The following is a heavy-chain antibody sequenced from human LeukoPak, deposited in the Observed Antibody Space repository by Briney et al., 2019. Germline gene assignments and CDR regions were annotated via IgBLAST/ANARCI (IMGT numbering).Heavy chain of an antibody. V-gene: IGHV4-34*01. CDR2: INHSGST. J-gene: IGHJ4*02. Sequence: SETLSLTCAVYGGSFSGYYWSWIRQPPGKELEWIGEINHSGSTNYNPSLKSRVTISVDTSKNQFSLKLSSVTAADTAVYYCARGLSYSSSWYDYWGQGTLVTVSS. CDR3: ARGLSYSSSWYDY. CDR1: GGSFSGYY. D-gene: IGHD6-13*01.